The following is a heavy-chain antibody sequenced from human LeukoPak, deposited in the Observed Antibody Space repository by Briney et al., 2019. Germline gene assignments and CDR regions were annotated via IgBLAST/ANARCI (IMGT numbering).Heavy chain of an antibody. CDR3: ARTVYDFWSDHNNNYNWFDP. V-gene: IGHV1-69*13. J-gene: IGHJ5*02. D-gene: IGHD3-3*01. CDR1: GGTFSSYA. Sequence: SVKVSCKASGGTFSSYAISWVRQAPGQELEWMGGLIPIFGTANYAQKFQGRVTITADESTSTAYMELSSLRSEDTAVYYCARTVYDFWSDHNNNYNWFDPWGQGTLVTVSS. CDR2: LIPIFGTA.